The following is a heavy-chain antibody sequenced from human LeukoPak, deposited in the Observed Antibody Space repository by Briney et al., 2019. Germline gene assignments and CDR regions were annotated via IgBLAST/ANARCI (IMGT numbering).Heavy chain of an antibody. CDR3: AKSLFTSATGTGRAFHI. J-gene: IGHJ3*02. Sequence: GGSLTLSCAASGGTFSKFHRGWVRQAPGRGLEWVGAISASGDVTFYADSLRGRFTISRDNSKSTLYLQMNGLRAEDTAIFYCAKSLFTSATGTGRAFHIWGQGTRVTVSS. CDR1: GGTFSKFH. CDR2: ISASGDVT. D-gene: IGHD1-1*01. V-gene: IGHV3-23*01.